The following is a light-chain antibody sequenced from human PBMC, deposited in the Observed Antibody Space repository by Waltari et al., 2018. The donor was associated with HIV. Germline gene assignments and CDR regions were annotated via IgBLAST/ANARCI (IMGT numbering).Light chain of an antibody. CDR2: GAS. J-gene: IGKJ1*01. V-gene: IGKV3-20*01. CDR1: QSVSAHF. CDR3: QQCATSPWT. Sequence: EIVLTPSPGTLSLSPGDRATLSGRASQSVSAHFLAWSQQRPGPAPRLLVHGASRRATDVPYRFSSRTFGTDFILTISRLEPEDFAVYYCQQCATSPWTFGQGTTV.